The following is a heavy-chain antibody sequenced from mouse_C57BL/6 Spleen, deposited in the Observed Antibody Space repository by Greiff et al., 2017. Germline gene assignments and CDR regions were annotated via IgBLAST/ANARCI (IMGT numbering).Heavy chain of an antibody. CDR1: GYSITSGYD. CDR3: ARGGNYEGAMDY. J-gene: IGHJ4*01. Sequence: DVQLQESGPGMVKPSQSLSLTCTVTGYSITSGYDWHWIRHFPGNKLEWMGYISYSGSTNYNPSLKSRISITHDTSKNHFFLKLNSVTTEDTATYYCARGGNYEGAMDYWGQGTSVTVSS. CDR2: ISYSGST. V-gene: IGHV3-1*01. D-gene: IGHD2-1*01.